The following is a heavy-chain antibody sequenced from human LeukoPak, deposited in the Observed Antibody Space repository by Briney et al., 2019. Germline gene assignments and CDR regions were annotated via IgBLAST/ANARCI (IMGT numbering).Heavy chain of an antibody. V-gene: IGHV3-30*02. Sequence: GGSLRLSCAASGFTFRSFGMHWVRQTPGKGLEWVAFINYDGSKQYYADSVKGRFTISRDNSKNTLYLQMNSLRAEDTAVYYCAKDGSTMVRGVLDYWGQGTLVTVSS. CDR3: AKDGSTMVRGVLDY. J-gene: IGHJ4*02. CDR1: GFTFRSFG. CDR2: INYDGSKQ. D-gene: IGHD3-10*01.